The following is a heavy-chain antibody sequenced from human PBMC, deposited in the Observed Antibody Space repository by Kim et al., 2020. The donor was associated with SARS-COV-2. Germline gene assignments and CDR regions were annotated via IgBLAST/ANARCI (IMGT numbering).Heavy chain of an antibody. J-gene: IGHJ4*02. CDR1: GGSISGFY. D-gene: IGHD1-1*01. CDR3: ARVREKSPGNYYFDY. Sequence: SETLSLTCTVSGGSISGFYWSWIRQPPGKGLEWIGYIYYSGSTNYNPSLRSRVTMSVDTSKNQFSLKLSSVTAADTAVYYCARVREKSPGNYYFDYWGQGTLVTVSS. V-gene: IGHV4-59*01. CDR2: IYYSGST.